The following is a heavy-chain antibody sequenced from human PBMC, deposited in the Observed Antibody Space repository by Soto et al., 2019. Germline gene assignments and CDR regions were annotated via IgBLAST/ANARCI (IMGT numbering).Heavy chain of an antibody. CDR2: IYYSGST. V-gene: IGHV4-31*03. CDR1: GGSISSGGYY. J-gene: IGHJ6*02. D-gene: IGHD6-13*01. Sequence: TLSLTCTVSGGSISSGGYYWSWIRQHPGKGLEWIGYIYYSGSTYYNPSLKSRVTISVDTSKNQFSLKLSSVTAADTAVYYCATIAAAENYYYYGMDVWGQGTTVTVSS. CDR3: ATIAAAENYYYYGMDV.